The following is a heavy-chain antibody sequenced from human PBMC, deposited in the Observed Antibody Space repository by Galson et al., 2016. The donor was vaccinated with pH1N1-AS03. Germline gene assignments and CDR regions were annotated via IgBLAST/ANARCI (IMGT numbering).Heavy chain of an antibody. V-gene: IGHV4-39*01. J-gene: IGHJ4*02. Sequence: TLSLTCTVSGGSISSRAYYWGWIRQPPGKGLEWIGSIYDTGRTTYNPSLTSRVTISGDTSKNQLSLKVTSLTAADTAVYYCARVVGPRPPPDYWGQGTLVTVSS. D-gene: IGHD1-26*01. CDR2: IYDTGRT. CDR3: ARVVGPRPPPDY. CDR1: GGSISSRAYY.